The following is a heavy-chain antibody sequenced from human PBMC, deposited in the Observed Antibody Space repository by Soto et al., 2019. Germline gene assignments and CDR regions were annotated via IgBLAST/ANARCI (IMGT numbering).Heavy chain of an antibody. CDR1: GGSFSGYY. CDR2: INHSGST. CDR3: ARGKQQLVPPVGWFDP. V-gene: IGHV4-34*01. D-gene: IGHD6-13*01. Sequence: QVQLQQWGAGLLKPSETLSLTCAVYGGSFSGYYWSWIRQPPGKGLEWIGEINHSGSTNYNPSLKSRVTISVDTSKNQFSLKLSSVTAADTAVYYCARGKQQLVPPVGWFDPWGQGTLVTVSS. J-gene: IGHJ5*02.